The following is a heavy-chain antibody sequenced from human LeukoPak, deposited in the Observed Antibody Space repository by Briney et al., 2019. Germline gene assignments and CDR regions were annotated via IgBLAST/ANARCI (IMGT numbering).Heavy chain of an antibody. J-gene: IGHJ3*02. D-gene: IGHD3-9*01. Sequence: PSETLSLTCTVSGSSITSDYYWGWIRQPPGKGLEWIGNIYKSGNSYFNPSLQGRVSISLDTSKNQISLRLTSATAADTAVYYCARSDWYLRGDSFDIWGQGTLVTVSS. V-gene: IGHV4-38-2*02. CDR1: GSSITSDYY. CDR3: ARSDWYLRGDSFDI. CDR2: IYKSGNS.